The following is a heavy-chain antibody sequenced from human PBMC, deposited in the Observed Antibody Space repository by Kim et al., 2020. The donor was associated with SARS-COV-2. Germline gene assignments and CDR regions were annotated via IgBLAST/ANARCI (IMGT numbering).Heavy chain of an antibody. Sequence: GGSLRLSCGASGFTFSTYAMAWVRQAPGKGLEWVSHISYSGKTTFYTDSVKGRCSISRDNSNNILYLQMNSLRAEDSAIYYCVKQASLTTFDYWGQGTLVTVSS. CDR1: GFTFSTYA. J-gene: IGHJ4*02. V-gene: IGHV3-23*01. CDR3: VKQASLTTFDY. CDR2: ISYSGKTT.